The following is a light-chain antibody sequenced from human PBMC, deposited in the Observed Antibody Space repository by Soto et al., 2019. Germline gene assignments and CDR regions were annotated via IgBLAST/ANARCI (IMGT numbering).Light chain of an antibody. Sequence: QSVLTQPPSASGTPGQWVTISCSGGSSNIGTNHVYWYQHLPGAAPKLLIYRNSLRPSGVPDRFSGSNSGTSASLAISGLRSDDEADYCAAWDDSLSGWVFGGGTKLTVL. CDR1: SSNIGTNH. V-gene: IGLV1-47*01. CDR2: RNS. J-gene: IGLJ3*02. CDR3: AAWDDSLSGWV.